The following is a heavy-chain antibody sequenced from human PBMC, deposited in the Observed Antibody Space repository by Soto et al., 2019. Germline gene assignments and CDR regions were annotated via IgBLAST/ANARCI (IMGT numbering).Heavy chain of an antibody. J-gene: IGHJ4*02. CDR2: AGPSGSST. D-gene: IGHD3-22*01. CDR1: GFTFGSYA. CDR3: ARTYYYDSTGYYRTFDY. Sequence: VGSLRLSCAASGFTFGSYAMSWVRLAPGKGLEWVSVAGPSGSSTFYADSVRGRFTISRDNVENTLYLQMNSLRVADTALYFCARTYYYDSTGYYRTFDYWGQGTLVTVS. V-gene: IGHV3-23*01.